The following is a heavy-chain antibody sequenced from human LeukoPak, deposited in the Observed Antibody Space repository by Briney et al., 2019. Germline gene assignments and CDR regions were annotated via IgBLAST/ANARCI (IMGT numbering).Heavy chain of an antibody. D-gene: IGHD5-24*01. CDR1: GFTFSSYA. J-gene: IGHJ4*02. Sequence: GGSLRLSCAASGFTFSSYAMSWVRQAPGKGLEWVSAISGSGGSTYYADSVKGRFTISRDNSKNTLYLQMNSMRAEDTAVYYCANRMATIKTPTDYWGQGTLVTVSS. CDR2: ISGSGGST. V-gene: IGHV3-23*01. CDR3: ANRMATIKTPTDY.